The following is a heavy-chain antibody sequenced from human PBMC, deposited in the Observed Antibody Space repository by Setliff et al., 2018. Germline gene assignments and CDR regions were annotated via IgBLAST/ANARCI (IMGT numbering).Heavy chain of an antibody. CDR3: AKDRWGYADP. Sequence: SLRLSCATSGFTFSTSAMHWLRQSPDNRLEWLAYTHYGGGHIQYADSVKGRFTVSRDNAMDTLFLQMNGLTTDDTAKYFCAKDRWGYADPWGQGTLVTVSS. D-gene: IGHD2-2*01. J-gene: IGHJ5*02. CDR2: THYGGGHI. CDR1: GFTFSTSA. V-gene: IGHV3-30*02.